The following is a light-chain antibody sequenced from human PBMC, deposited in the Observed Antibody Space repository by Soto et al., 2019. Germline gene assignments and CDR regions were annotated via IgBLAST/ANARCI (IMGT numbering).Light chain of an antibody. CDR1: QIIVTD. J-gene: IGKJ5*01. CDR3: QQTYSTPIT. V-gene: IGKV1-39*01. CDR2: GAS. Sequence: DVLVTQSPSSLSAPVGDRVTITCRASQIIVTDLSWYQQRPGKAPPLLIYGASTLQRGVPSRFSGSGSGTDFTLTINSLQPEDSATYYCQQTYSTPITFGRGTRLEIK.